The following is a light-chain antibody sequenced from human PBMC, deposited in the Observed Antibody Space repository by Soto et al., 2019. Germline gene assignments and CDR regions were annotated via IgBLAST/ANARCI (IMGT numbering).Light chain of an antibody. V-gene: IGLV1-44*01. J-gene: IGLJ2*01. CDR2: SNH. CDR1: SSNIGSNT. Sequence: QSVLTQPPSASGTPGQRATISCSGSSSNIGSNTVNWYQQLPGTAPKLLIYSNHQRPSGVPDRFSGSKSGTSASLAISGLRAEDEADYYCAAWDDSLNGFVVFGGGTKLTVL. CDR3: AAWDDSLNGFVV.